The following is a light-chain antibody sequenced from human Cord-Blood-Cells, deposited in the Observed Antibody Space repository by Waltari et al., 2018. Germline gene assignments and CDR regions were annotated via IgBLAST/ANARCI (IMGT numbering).Light chain of an antibody. CDR3: QRSYSTPFS. CDR1: RSISSY. J-gene: IGKJ2*03. CDR2: AAS. V-gene: IGKV1-39*01. Sequence: DIRMTQSPSSLSASVGDRVTLTCRASRSISSYLNWYQQKPGKAPKLLIYAASSLQSGVPSRFSGSGSGTDFTLTISSLQPEDFATYYCQRSYSTPFSFGQGTKLEIK.